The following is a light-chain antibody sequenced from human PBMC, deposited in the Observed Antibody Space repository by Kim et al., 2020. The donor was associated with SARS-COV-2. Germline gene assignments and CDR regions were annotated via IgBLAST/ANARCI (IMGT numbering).Light chain of an antibody. CDR2: DVS. V-gene: IGLV2-14*03. CDR3: GSYRSSSTRVV. J-gene: IGLJ3*02. Sequence: QSALTQPASVSGSPGQSITISCTGTNLDIGRHNVVSWYQQRPGKAPKLMIYDVSQRPSGVSNRFSGSKSDNTASLTISGLQSEDEADYYCGSYRSSSTRVVFGGGTQLTVL. CDR1: NLDIGRHNV.